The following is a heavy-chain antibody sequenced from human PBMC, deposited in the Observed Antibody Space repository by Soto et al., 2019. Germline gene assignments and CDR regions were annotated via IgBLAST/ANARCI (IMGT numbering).Heavy chain of an antibody. CDR1: GGSISSGGYY. Sequence: TSETLSLTCTVSGGSISSGGYYWSCIRQHPGKGLEWIGYIYYSGSTYYNPSLKSRVTISVDTSKNQFSLKLSSVTAADTAVYYCATGGGNYGSGIWGQGTMVTVSS. CDR3: ATGGGNYGSGI. V-gene: IGHV4-31*03. J-gene: IGHJ3*02. CDR2: IYYSGST. D-gene: IGHD3-10*01.